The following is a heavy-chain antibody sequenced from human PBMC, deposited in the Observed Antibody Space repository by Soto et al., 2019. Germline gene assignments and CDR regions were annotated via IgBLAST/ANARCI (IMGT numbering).Heavy chain of an antibody. CDR1: GYTFTSYA. CDR2: INAGNGNT. Sequence: QVQLVQSGAEVKKPGASVKVSCKASGYTFTSYAMHWVRQAPGQRLEWMGWINAGNGNTKYSQKFQGRVTITRDKSASTAYMELSSLRSEDTAVYYCARDYIVVVPAALYYYYYYMDVWGKGTTVTVSS. CDR3: ARDYIVVVPAALYYYYYYMDV. D-gene: IGHD2-2*01. V-gene: IGHV1-3*01. J-gene: IGHJ6*03.